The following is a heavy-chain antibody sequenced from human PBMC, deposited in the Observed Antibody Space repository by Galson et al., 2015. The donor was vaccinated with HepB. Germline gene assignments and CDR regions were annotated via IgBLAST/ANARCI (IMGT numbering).Heavy chain of an antibody. J-gene: IGHJ4*02. CDR3: AKELYLTVAAPGFDY. CDR1: GFTFSSYG. CDR2: ISYDGSNK. V-gene: IGHV3-30*18. Sequence: SLRLSCAASGFTFSSYGMHWVRQAPGKGLEWVAVISYDGSNKYYADSVKGRFTISRDSSKNTLYLQMNSLRAEDTAVYYCAKELYLTVAAPGFDYWGQGTLVTVSS. D-gene: IGHD6-19*01.